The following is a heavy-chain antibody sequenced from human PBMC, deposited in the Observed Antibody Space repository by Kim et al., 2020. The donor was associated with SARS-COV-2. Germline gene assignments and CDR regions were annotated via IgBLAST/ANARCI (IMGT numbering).Heavy chain of an antibody. J-gene: IGHJ4*02. Sequence: GGSLRLSCAASGFTFDDYAMHWVRQAPGKGLEWVSLISGDGGSTYYADSVKGRFTISRDNSKNSLYLQMNSLRTEDTALYYCAKDWDILTGRTHYFDYWGQGTLVTVSS. CDR2: ISGDGGST. CDR3: AKDWDILTGRTHYFDY. V-gene: IGHV3-43*02. D-gene: IGHD3-9*01. CDR1: GFTFDDYA.